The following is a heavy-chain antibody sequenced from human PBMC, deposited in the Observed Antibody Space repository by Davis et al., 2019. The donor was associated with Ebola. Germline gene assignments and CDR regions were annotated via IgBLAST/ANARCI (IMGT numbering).Heavy chain of an antibody. Sequence: PGGSLRLSCAASGFTFSSYGMHWVRQAPGKGLEWVAFIRYDGSNKYYADSVKGRFTISRDNSKNTLYLQMNSLRAEDTAVYYCAKDRLQPVVYYYYYGMDVWGQGTTVTVSS. CDR3: AKDRLQPVVYYYYYGMDV. V-gene: IGHV3-30*02. J-gene: IGHJ6*02. D-gene: IGHD2-2*01. CDR1: GFTFSSYG. CDR2: IRYDGSNK.